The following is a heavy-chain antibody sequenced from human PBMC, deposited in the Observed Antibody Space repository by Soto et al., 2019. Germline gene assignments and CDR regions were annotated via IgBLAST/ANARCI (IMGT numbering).Heavy chain of an antibody. Sequence: QVQLVQSGAEVKKPGSSVKVSCKASGGTFSTSSINWLRQAPGQRPEWMGNILPIFGTADYAHKLQDRVTITADKSTDTAYMELRSLFSEDTAVYYCARGHEYGGNSDAFDICGQGTVVTLAS. CDR2: ILPIFGTA. D-gene: IGHD4-17*01. CDR3: ARGHEYGGNSDAFDI. V-gene: IGHV1-69*14. J-gene: IGHJ3*02. CDR1: GGTFSTSS.